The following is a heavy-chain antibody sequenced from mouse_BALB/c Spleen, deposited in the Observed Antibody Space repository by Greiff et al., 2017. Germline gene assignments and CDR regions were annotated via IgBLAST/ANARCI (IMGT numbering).Heavy chain of an antibody. CDR1: GYTFTSYN. D-gene: IGHD4-1*01. CDR3: ARWDEDYYAMDY. J-gene: IGHJ4*01. V-gene: IGHV1-12*01. Sequence: QVQLQQPGAELVKPGASVKMSCKASGYTFTSYNMHWVKQTPGQGLEWIGAIYPGNGDTSYNQKFKGKATLTADKSSSTAYMQLSSLTSEDSAVYYCARWDEDYYAMDYWGKEPQSPSPQ. CDR2: IYPGNGDT.